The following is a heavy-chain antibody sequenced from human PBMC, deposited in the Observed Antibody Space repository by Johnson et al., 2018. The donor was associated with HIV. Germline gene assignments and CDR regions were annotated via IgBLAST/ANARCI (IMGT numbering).Heavy chain of an antibody. V-gene: IGHV3-13*01. Sequence: VQLVESGGGLVQPGGSLRLSCAASGFTFRSYDMHWVRQATGKGLEWVSAIGAAGDIYYPGSVKGRFTISRENAKNSLYLQMNSLRAGDTAVYYCARVLGSYSSGYPMLDAFDIWGQGTMVTVSS. J-gene: IGHJ3*02. D-gene: IGHD3-22*01. CDR2: IGAAGDI. CDR3: ARVLGSYSSGYPMLDAFDI. CDR1: GFTFRSYD.